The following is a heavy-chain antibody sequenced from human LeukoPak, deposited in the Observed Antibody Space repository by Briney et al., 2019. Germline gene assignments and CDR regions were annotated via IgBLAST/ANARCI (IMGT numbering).Heavy chain of an antibody. CDR2: ISSSSSYI. J-gene: IGHJ6*03. D-gene: IGHD6-13*01. Sequence: GGSLRLSCAASGFTFSSHGMSWVRQAPGKGLEWVSSISSSSSYIYYADSVKGRFTISRDNAKNSLYLQMNSLRAEDTAVYYCARYSSRPPDYYYYYYMDVWGKGTTVTVSS. CDR1: GFTFSSHG. V-gene: IGHV3-21*01. CDR3: ARYSSRPPDYYYYYYMDV.